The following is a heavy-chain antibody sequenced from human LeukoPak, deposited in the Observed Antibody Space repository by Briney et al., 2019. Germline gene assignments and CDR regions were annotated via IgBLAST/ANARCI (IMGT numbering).Heavy chain of an antibody. V-gene: IGHV1-2*02. Sequence: ASVKVSCKASGYTFTGYQMHWVRPAPGQGLEWMGWINPNSGGTNYAQKFQGRVTMTSDTSKSTAYMELSRLRSDDTAVYYCAKGGSSGWSTADYWGQGTLVTVSS. CDR2: INPNSGGT. J-gene: IGHJ4*02. D-gene: IGHD6-19*01. CDR3: AKGGSSGWSTADY. CDR1: GYTFTGYQ.